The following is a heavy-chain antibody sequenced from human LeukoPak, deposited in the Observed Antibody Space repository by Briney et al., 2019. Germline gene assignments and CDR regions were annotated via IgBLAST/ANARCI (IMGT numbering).Heavy chain of an antibody. J-gene: IGHJ4*02. CDR1: GGSISSYY. CDR2: IYYSGST. CDR3: ARAFEYYYDSSGYYLDY. Sequence: SETLSLTCTVSGGSISSYYWSWIRQPPGQGLEWIGYIYYSGSTNYNPSLKSRVTISVDTSKNQFSLKLSSVTAADTAVYYCARAFEYYYDSSGYYLDYWGQGTLVTVSS. D-gene: IGHD3-22*01. V-gene: IGHV4-59*01.